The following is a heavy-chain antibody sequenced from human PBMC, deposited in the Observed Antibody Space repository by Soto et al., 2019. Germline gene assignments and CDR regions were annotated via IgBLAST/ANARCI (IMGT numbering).Heavy chain of an antibody. J-gene: IGHJ1*01. D-gene: IGHD6-13*01. Sequence: QVQQVESGGGVVQPGRSLRLSCAASGFTFSSYGMHWVRQAPGKGLEWVAVISYDGSNKYYADSVKGRFTISRDNSKNTLYLQMNSLIAEDTAVYYCAKDQRRWPEYFQHWGQGTLVTVSS. V-gene: IGHV3-30*18. CDR2: ISYDGSNK. CDR1: GFTFSSYG. CDR3: AKDQRRWPEYFQH.